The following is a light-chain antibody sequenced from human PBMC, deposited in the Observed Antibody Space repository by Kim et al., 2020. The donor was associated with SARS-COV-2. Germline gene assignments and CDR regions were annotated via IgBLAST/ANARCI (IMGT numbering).Light chain of an antibody. CDR1: RDSTVRIF. Sequence: KTVTNACTGNRDSTVRIFVEWYQQRPGSAPTTVIYEDNQRPSGVPARFSAAVDPPSTPAFLTISGLRTEDEADYYCQSYDPATHWVFGGGTQLTVL. J-gene: IGLJ3*02. V-gene: IGLV6-57*02. CDR2: EDN. CDR3: QSYDPATHWV.